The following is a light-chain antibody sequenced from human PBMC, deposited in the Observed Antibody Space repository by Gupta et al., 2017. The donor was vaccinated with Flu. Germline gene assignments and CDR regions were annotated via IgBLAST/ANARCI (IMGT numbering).Light chain of an antibody. Sequence: MTQSVGTLSVSPGQRVTLSCRASQFVGTKVAWYQRQPGQAPRLLIYGASTRVAGSPARFSGTGSGTEFTLTISSLQSEDSAIYYCQQYQNWPPWTFGQGTKVEI. J-gene: IGKJ1*01. CDR2: GAS. V-gene: IGKV3-15*01. CDR3: QQYQNWPPWT. CDR1: QFVGTK.